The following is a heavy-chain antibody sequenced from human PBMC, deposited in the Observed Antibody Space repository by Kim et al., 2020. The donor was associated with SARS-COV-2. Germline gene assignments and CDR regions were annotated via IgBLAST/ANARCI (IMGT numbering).Heavy chain of an antibody. Sequence: GGSLRLSCAASGFTVSDAWMSWVRQAPGKGLEWVGHIKSNNDGGTTEYAAPVKGRFTISRDDSKSTLYLQMNSLRTEDTAIYYCTTEDDSLGYYHIIHYYKRHVWGQGPRSPSP. CDR1: GFTVSDAW. CDR3: TTEDDSLGYYHIIHYYKRHV. V-gene: IGHV3-15*01. CDR2: IKSNNDGGTT. J-gene: IGHJ6*03. D-gene: IGHD3-22*01.